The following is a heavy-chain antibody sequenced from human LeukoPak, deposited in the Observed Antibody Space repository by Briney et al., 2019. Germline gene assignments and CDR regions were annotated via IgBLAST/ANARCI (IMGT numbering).Heavy chain of an antibody. D-gene: IGHD3-16*02. CDR2: IYYSGST. Sequence: SETLSLTCTVSGGSISSYYWSWIRQPPGKGLEWIGYIYYSGSTNYNPSLKSRVTISVDTSKNQFSLKLSSVTAADTAVYYCARDFMITFGGVIGRNDAFDIWGQGTMVTVSS. J-gene: IGHJ3*02. CDR3: ARDFMITFGGVIGRNDAFDI. CDR1: GGSISSYY. V-gene: IGHV4-59*01.